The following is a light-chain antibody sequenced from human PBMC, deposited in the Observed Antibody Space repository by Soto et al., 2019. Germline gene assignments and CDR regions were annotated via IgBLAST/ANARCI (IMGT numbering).Light chain of an antibody. V-gene: IGKV3-20*01. J-gene: IGKJ1*01. CDR1: QSVSNNY. CDR2: GAS. Sequence: EIVLTQSPGTLSLSPGERATLSCRASQSVSNNYLAWYQQKPGQAPRLLIYGASTRATGIPARFSGSGSGTDFTLTIRRLEPEDFAVYYCQQYGSSTWTFGQGTKVDIK. CDR3: QQYGSSTWT.